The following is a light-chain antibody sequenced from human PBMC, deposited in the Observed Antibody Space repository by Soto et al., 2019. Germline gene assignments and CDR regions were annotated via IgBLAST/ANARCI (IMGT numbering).Light chain of an antibody. V-gene: IGKV3-20*01. Sequence: EIVLTQSPGTLSLSPGERATLSCRASQSVSSSYLAWYQQKPGQAPRLLXXXXXSXATGIQHRLSGGGSGTDFTLTVSRLEPEDFAVYYCQQFSRYPLTFGAGTKADI. CDR2: XXX. CDR1: QSVSSSY. CDR3: QQFSRYPLT. J-gene: IGKJ4*01.